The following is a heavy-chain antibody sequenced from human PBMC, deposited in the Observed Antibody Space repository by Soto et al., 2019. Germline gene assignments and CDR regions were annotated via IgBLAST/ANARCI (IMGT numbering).Heavy chain of an antibody. CDR3: ARGGQDFWSGPFDY. V-gene: IGHV4-4*07. Sequence: ETLSLTCTVSGGSISNYFCNWIRQPAGKGLEWIGRIDNSGSTNYNPSLKSRITMSADTSRNQFSLKLNSVTAADTAVYYCARGGQDFWSGPFDYWGQGALVTVS. CDR2: IDNSGST. CDR1: GGSISNYF. J-gene: IGHJ4*02. D-gene: IGHD3-3*01.